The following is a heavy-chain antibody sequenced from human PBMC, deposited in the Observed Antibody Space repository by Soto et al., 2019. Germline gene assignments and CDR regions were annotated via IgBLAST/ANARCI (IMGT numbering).Heavy chain of an antibody. D-gene: IGHD2-8*01. CDR2: ISAYNGNT. J-gene: IGHJ4*02. V-gene: IGHV1-18*01. CDR1: GYTFTTYG. CDR3: ARDGSNGGYFDY. Sequence: QVQLVQSGAEVKKPGASVKVSCKASGYTFTTYGISWVRQVPGQGLEWMGWISAYNGNTNYAQRLQGRVTMTTDTYTSTAYMELRSLTSDDTAVYYCARDGSNGGYFDYWGQGTLVTVSS.